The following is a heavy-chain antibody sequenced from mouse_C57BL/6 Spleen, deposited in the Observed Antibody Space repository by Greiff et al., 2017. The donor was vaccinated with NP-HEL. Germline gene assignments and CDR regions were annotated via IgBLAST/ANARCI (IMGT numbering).Heavy chain of an antibody. CDR1: GYTFTSYW. J-gene: IGHJ4*01. D-gene: IGHD2-5*01. CDR2: IYPSDSET. Sequence: VQLQQPGAELVRPGSSVKLSCKASGYTFTSYWMDWVKQRPGQGLEWIGNIYPSDSETHYNQKFKDKATLTVDKSSSTAYMQLSSLTSEDSAVYYCARGYYSNLDYAMDYWGQGTSVTVSS. CDR3: ARGYYSNLDYAMDY. V-gene: IGHV1-61*01.